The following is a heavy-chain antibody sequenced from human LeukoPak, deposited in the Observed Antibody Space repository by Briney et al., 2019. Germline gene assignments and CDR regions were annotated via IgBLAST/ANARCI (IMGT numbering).Heavy chain of an antibody. D-gene: IGHD3-16*01. Sequence: GGSLRLSCAASGFTFDDYGMSWVRQAPGKGLEWVSAISGSGGSTYYADSAKGRFTISRDNSKNTLYLQMNSLRAEDTAVYYCAKDSHFYDYVWGSYSNYFDYWGQGTLVTVSS. CDR3: AKDSHFYDYVWGSYSNYFDY. J-gene: IGHJ4*02. CDR2: ISGSGGST. CDR1: GFTFDDYG. V-gene: IGHV3-23*01.